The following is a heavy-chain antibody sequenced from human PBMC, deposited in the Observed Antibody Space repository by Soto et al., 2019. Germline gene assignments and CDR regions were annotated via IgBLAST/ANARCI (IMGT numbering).Heavy chain of an antibody. CDR1: DFSFTSHG. V-gene: IGHV1-18*04. D-gene: IGHD2-2*01. Sequence: QIQLVQSGPEVKKPGASMKVSCKAYDFSFTSHGISWVRQAPGQGLEWMGWISLYNGNTNYAEQFQGRVTMTTDTSTSTAYMELRSLRSDDTAMYFCAIYHLELFRFDYWGQGTLVTVSS. J-gene: IGHJ4*02. CDR3: AIYHLELFRFDY. CDR2: ISLYNGNT.